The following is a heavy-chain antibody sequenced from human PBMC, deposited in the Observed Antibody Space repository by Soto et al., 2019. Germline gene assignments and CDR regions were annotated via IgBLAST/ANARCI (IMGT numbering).Heavy chain of an antibody. J-gene: IGHJ4*02. CDR3: ARDCVTLIAAANF. Sequence: QVQLVQSGAEVKKPGASVKVSCKASGYTFTSYAMHWVRQAPGQRLEWMGWINAGNGNTKYSQKFQGRVTITRDTSARTAYRELRSLRSEDTAVYYCARDCVTLIAAANFCVQGTLVTVSS. D-gene: IGHD6-13*01. CDR2: INAGNGNT. V-gene: IGHV1-3*01. CDR1: GYTFTSYA.